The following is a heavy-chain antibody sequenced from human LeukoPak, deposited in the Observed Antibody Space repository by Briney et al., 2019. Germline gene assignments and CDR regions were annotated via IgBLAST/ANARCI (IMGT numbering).Heavy chain of an antibody. CDR2: FNTNSSGT. D-gene: IGHD3-16*01. CDR1: AYTFTCCY. Sequence: ASVKLSCKASAYTFTCCYMHLMRHAPAPGLELKGCFNTNSSGTNYAQRLQGTVTITRDTSTSTACMEVSRVTSADTAVYYCASLRGGFVHWGQGTLVTVSS. J-gene: IGHJ4*02. V-gene: IGHV1-2*02. CDR3: ASLRGGFVH.